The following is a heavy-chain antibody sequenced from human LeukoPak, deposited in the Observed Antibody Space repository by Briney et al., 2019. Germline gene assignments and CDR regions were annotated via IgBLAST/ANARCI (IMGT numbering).Heavy chain of an antibody. CDR1: GGSISSYY. J-gene: IGHJ4*02. D-gene: IGHD3-10*01. Sequence: SETLSLTCTVSGGSISSYYWGWIRTPPGKGQERIGSIYYSGSTYYNPSLKSRVTISVDTSKNQFSLKLSSVTAADTAVYYCARHLLWFGESFDYWGQGTLVTVSS. CDR2: IYYSGST. V-gene: IGHV4-39*01. CDR3: ARHLLWFGESFDY.